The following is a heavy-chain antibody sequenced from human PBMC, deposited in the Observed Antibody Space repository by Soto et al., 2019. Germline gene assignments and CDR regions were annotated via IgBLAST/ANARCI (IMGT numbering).Heavy chain of an antibody. D-gene: IGHD6-19*01. V-gene: IGHV1-3*05. J-gene: IGHJ4*02. CDR1: GFTFSGYA. CDR2: INAGATNT. CDR3: AREGGWYVDY. Sequence: QVQVVQSGAEEKKPGASVKVSCKPSGFTFSGYAIHWVRQAPGQRLEWMGWINAGATNTKYSQKFQGRLTITRDTSATTGYMELSSLTSEDTAVYSCAREGGWYVDYWGQGTLVTVSS.